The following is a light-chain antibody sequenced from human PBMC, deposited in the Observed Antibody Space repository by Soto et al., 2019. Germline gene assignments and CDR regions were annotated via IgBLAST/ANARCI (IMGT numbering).Light chain of an antibody. CDR2: GNT. CDR1: SSNIGADHD. V-gene: IGLV1-40*01. CDR3: QSYDNSPSAYV. J-gene: IGLJ1*01. Sequence: QPVLTQPPSVSGVPGQRVTISCTGSSSNIGADHDVHWYQQFPGMAPKLLIYGNTNRPSGVPDRFSGSRSATSASLAITGLQPEDEADYYCQSYDNSPSAYVFGTGTKVTVL.